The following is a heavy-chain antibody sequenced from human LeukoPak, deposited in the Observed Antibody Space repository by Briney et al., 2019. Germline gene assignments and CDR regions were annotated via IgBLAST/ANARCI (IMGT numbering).Heavy chain of an antibody. CDR1: GGSINSFY. Sequence: SETLSLTCTVSGGSINSFYWSWFRQPAGKGLEWIGRIYSGGNTNYNPSLKSRVTMSVDTSKNQFSLKLSSVTAADTAVYYCARVLGWAAFDYWGQGTLVTVSS. J-gene: IGHJ4*02. CDR2: IYSGGNT. V-gene: IGHV4-4*07. CDR3: ARVLGWAAFDY. D-gene: IGHD2-15*01.